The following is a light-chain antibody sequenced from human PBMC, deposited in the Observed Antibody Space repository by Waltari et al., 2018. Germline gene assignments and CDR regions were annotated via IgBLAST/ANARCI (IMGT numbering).Light chain of an antibody. Sequence: QMTPSSSSLSASVGYRVTITCRASQSISSYLNWYQQKPGKAPKLLIYAASSLQSGIPSRFSGSGSGTDFTLTISSLQPEDFATYYCQQSYSTPPYTFGQGTKLEIK. CDR1: QSISSY. CDR3: QQSYSTPPYT. V-gene: IGKV1-39*01. J-gene: IGKJ2*01. CDR2: AAS.